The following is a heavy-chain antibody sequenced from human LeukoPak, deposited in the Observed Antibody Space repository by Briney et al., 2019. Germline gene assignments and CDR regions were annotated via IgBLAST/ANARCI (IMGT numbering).Heavy chain of an antibody. Sequence: GESLKISCKASGYRFTSYWIGWVRQMPGKGLEWMGIIYPGDSDTRYSPSFQGQVTISADKSISTAHLQWSSLKASDTAMYYCARPEEHGDYVHDAFDIWGQGTMVTVSS. CDR3: ARPEEHGDYVHDAFDI. V-gene: IGHV5-51*01. J-gene: IGHJ3*02. CDR1: GYRFTSYW. D-gene: IGHD4-17*01. CDR2: IYPGDSDT.